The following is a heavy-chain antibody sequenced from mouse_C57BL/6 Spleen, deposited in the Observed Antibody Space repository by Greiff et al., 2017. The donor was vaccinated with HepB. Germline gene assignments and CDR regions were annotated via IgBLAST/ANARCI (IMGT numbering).Heavy chain of an antibody. CDR2: IRNKANNHAT. J-gene: IGHJ4*01. V-gene: IGHV6-6*01. CDR3: TRPGYDYDYAMDY. CDR1: GFTFSDAW. D-gene: IGHD2-4*01. Sequence: EVQLQESGGGLVQPGGSMKLSCAASGFTFSDAWMDWVRQSPEKGLEWVAEIRNKANNHATYYAESVKGRFTISRDDSKSSVYLQMNSLRAEDTGIYYCTRPGYDYDYAMDYWGQGTSVTVSS.